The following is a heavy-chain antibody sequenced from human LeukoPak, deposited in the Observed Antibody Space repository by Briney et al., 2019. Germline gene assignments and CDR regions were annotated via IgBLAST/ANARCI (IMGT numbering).Heavy chain of an antibody. CDR2: ISSSGSTI. Sequence: TGGSLRLSCAASGFTFSSYSMNWVRQAPGKGLEWVSYISSSGSTIYYADSVKGRFTISRDNAKKSLYLQMSSLRAEDTAVYYCARDRGGYYPYAFDIWGQGTMVTVSS. V-gene: IGHV3-48*04. J-gene: IGHJ3*02. CDR3: ARDRGGYYPYAFDI. D-gene: IGHD3-10*01. CDR1: GFTFSSYS.